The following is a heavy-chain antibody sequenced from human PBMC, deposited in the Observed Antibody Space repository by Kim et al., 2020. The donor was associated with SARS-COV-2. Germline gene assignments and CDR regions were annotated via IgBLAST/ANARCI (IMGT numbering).Heavy chain of an antibody. CDR3: ARATYYYDSSGYSH. CDR1: GFTFSSYA. Sequence: GGSLRLSCAASGFTFSSYAMHWVRQAPGKGLEWVAVISYDGSNKYYVDSVKGRFTISRDNSKNTLYLQMNSLRAEDTAVYYCARATYYYDSSGYSHWGQGTLVTVSS. CDR2: ISYDGSNK. V-gene: IGHV3-30*04. J-gene: IGHJ4*02. D-gene: IGHD3-22*01.